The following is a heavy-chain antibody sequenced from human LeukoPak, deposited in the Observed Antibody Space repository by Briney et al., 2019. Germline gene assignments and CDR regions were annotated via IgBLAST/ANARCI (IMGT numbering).Heavy chain of an antibody. J-gene: IGHJ4*02. CDR1: GFTFSSYA. CDR3: ARAGSSFYYFDY. D-gene: IGHD6-13*01. CDR2: ISYDGSNK. V-gene: IGHV3-30*04. Sequence: GRSLRLSCAASGFTFSSYAMHWVRQAPGKGLEWVAVISYDGSNKYYADSVKGRFTISRDNAKNSLYLQMNILRAEDTAVYYRARAGSSFYYFDYWGQGTLVTVSS.